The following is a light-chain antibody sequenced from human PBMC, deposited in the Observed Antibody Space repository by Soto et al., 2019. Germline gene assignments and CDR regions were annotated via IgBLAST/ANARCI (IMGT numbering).Light chain of an antibody. CDR2: GAS. CDR3: QQYNSWPWT. J-gene: IGKJ1*01. Sequence: VMTQSPATLSVSPGERATLSCRASESVSSNLAWYQQRPGQGPRXVIYGASTRATGIPARFSGGGSGTELTITISSLQSEDFEVYYCQQYNSWPWTFGQGTKVDIK. CDR1: ESVSSN. V-gene: IGKV3-15*01.